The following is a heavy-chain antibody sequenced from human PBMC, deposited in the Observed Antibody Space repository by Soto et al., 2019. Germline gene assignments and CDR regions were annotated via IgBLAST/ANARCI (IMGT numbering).Heavy chain of an antibody. CDR3: ARDYGDYPPADY. D-gene: IGHD4-17*01. J-gene: IGHJ4*02. CDR1: GFTFSSYW. V-gene: IGHV3-74*01. Sequence: EVQLVESGGGLVQPGGSLRLSCAASGFTFSSYWMHWVRQAPGKGLVWVSRINSDGSSTSYADSEKGRFTISRDNAKNTLYLQMNSLRAEDTAVYYCARDYGDYPPADYWGQGTLVTVSS. CDR2: INSDGSST.